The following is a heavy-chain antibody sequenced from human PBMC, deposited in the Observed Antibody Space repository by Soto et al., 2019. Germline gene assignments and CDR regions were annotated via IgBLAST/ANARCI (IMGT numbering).Heavy chain of an antibody. CDR3: ARGVHSSSSGGYYFDY. V-gene: IGHV4-59*01. CDR2: IYYSGST. J-gene: IGHJ4*02. CDR1: GGSISSYY. D-gene: IGHD6-6*01. Sequence: SENLSLTCTVSGGSISSYYWSWIRQPPGKGLEWIGYIYYSGSTNYNPSLKSRVTISVDTSKNQFSLKLSSVTAADTAVYYCARGVHSSSSGGYYFDYWGQGTLVTVS.